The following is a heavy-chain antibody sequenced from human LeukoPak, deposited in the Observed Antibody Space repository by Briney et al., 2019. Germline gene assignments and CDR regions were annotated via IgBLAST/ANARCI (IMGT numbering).Heavy chain of an antibody. CDR1: GDSLSRHF. J-gene: IGHJ3*02. D-gene: IGHD3-22*01. Sequence: PSETLSLTCSVSGDSLSRHFWSWIRQPPGKGLEWIAFIHYSGRTKYNPSLQSRVTISVDTSANEFSLRLTSVTAADTAVYSCARLLDNDSSGDPDTFDMWGQGTVVTVSS. CDR3: ARLLDNDSSGDPDTFDM. V-gene: IGHV4-59*11. CDR2: IHYSGRT.